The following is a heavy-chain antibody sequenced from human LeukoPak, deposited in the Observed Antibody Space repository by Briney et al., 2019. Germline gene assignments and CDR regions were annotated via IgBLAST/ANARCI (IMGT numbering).Heavy chain of an antibody. D-gene: IGHD3-10*01. CDR2: IYYSGYT. J-gene: IGHJ6*03. CDR3: ARTTMVRGTYYMDV. CDR1: GGSISSSSYY. V-gene: IGHV4-61*01. Sequence: SETLSLTCTVSGGSISSSSYYWSWIRQPPRKGLEWIGCIYYSGYTNYKSSLKSRVTISVDTSKNQFSLKLSSVTAADTAVYYCARTTMVRGTYYMDVWGKGTTVTVSS.